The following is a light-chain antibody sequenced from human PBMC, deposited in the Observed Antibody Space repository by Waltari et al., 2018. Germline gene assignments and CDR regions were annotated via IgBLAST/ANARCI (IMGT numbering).Light chain of an antibody. Sequence: QSALTQPASVSGSPGQSITISCTGTTSDLGAYNYVAWYQQHPGKAPKVVISDVTNRPSGVSNRFSGSKSGNTASLTISGLQAEDEADYYCSSFTSGSTWVFGGGTKLTVL. CDR1: TSDLGAYNY. V-gene: IGLV2-14*03. J-gene: IGLJ3*02. CDR3: SSFTSGSTWV. CDR2: DVT.